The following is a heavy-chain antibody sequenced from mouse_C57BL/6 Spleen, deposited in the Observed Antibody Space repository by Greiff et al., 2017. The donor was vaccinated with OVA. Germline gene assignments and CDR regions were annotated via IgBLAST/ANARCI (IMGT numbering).Heavy chain of an antibody. D-gene: IGHD2-2*01. J-gene: IGHJ4*01. Sequence: VQLQQSGPELVKPGASVKIPCKASGYTFTDYNMDWVKQSHGKSLEWIGDINPNNGGTIYNQKFKGKATLTVDKSSSTAYMELRSLTSEDTAVYYCARGLRRGYYYAMDYWGQGTSVTVSS. CDR2: INPNNGGT. CDR3: ARGLRRGYYYAMDY. V-gene: IGHV1-18*01. CDR1: GYTFTDYN.